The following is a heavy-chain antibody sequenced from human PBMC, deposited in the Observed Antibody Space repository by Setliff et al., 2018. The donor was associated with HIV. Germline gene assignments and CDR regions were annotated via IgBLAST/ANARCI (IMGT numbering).Heavy chain of an antibody. CDR3: VQGGLSSGWGSF. D-gene: IGHD6-25*01. V-gene: IGHV3-23*01. CDR2: IATNGGST. J-gene: IGHJ4*02. Sequence: PGGSLRLSCAASGFTFSYSAMSWVRQAPGKGLEWVSSIATNGGSTYYAASVQGRFTLSSDNSNNAVYLQMNSLRAEDTAVYYCVQGGLSSGWGSFWGQGTLVTVSS. CDR1: GFTFSYSA.